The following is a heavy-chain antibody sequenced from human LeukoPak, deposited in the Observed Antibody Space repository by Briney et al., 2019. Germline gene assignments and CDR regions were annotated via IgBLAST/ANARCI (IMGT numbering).Heavy chain of an antibody. CDR1: GFTFSSYS. J-gene: IGHJ5*02. CDR3: AREGRLRDHGDYVIPDWFDP. Sequence: GGSLRLSCAASGFTFSSYSMNWVRQAPGKGLEWVSSISSSSSSYIYYADSVKGRFTISRDNAKNSLYLQMNSLRAEDTAVYYCAREGRLRDHGDYVIPDWFDPWGQGTLVTVSS. CDR2: ISSSSSSYI. D-gene: IGHD4-17*01. V-gene: IGHV3-21*01.